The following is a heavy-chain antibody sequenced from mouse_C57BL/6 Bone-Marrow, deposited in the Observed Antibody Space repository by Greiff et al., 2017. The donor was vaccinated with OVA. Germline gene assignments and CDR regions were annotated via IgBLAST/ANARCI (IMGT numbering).Heavy chain of an antibody. CDR3: ARGGYSNYASYYAMDY. D-gene: IGHD2-5*01. J-gene: IGHJ4*01. V-gene: IGHV5-16*01. CDR2: INYDGSST. CDR1: GFTFSDYY. Sequence: EVQVVESEGGLVQPGSSMKLSCTASGFTFSDYYMAWVRQVPEKGLEWVANINYDGSSTYYLDSLKSRFIISRDNAKNILYLQMSSLKSEDTATYYCARGGYSNYASYYAMDYWGQGTSVTVSS.